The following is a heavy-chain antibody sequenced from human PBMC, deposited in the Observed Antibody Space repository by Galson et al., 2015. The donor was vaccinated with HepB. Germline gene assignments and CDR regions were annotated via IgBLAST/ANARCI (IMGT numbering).Heavy chain of an antibody. CDR3: ASGHFEY. CDR2: ISGSSGAI. J-gene: IGHJ4*02. CDR1: GFTLSGQD. Sequence: SLRLSCAASGFTLSGQDMSWVRQAPGRGLEWISYISGSSGAIYLADSVKGRFTISRDNAKNSLYLQMNSLRAEDTAVYYCASGHFEYWSQGILVTVSS. V-gene: IGHV3-48*04.